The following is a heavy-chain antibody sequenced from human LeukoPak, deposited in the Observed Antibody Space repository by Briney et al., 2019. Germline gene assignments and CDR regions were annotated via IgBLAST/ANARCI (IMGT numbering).Heavy chain of an antibody. V-gene: IGHV3-30*03. CDR1: GFTFSSYG. Sequence: GGSLGLSCAASGFTFSSYGMHWVRQAPGKGLEWVAVISYDGSNKYYADSVKGRFTISRDNSKNTLYLQMNSLRAEDTAVYYCATLITMVRGVTFDYWGQGTLVTVSS. D-gene: IGHD3-10*01. CDR3: ATLITMVRGVTFDY. CDR2: ISYDGSNK. J-gene: IGHJ4*02.